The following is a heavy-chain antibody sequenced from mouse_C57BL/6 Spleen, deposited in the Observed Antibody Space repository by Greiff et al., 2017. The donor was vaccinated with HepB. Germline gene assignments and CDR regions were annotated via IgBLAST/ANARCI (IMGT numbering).Heavy chain of an antibody. D-gene: IGHD2-4*01. J-gene: IGHJ3*01. CDR3: ASARLRPWFAY. CDR1: GYSFTGYY. Sequence: VQLKQSGPELVKPGASVKISCKASGYSFTGYYMNWVKQSPDKSLEWIGEINPSTGGTTYNQKFKAKATLTVDKSSSTAYMQLKSLTSEDSAVYYCASARLRPWFAYWGQGTLVTVSA. CDR2: INPSTGGT. V-gene: IGHV1-42*01.